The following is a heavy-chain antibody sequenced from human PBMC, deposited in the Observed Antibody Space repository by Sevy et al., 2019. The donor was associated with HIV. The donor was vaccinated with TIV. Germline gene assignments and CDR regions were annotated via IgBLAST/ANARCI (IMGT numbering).Heavy chain of an antibody. CDR2: IYQDGSQE. CDR3: TRELWPGDY. J-gene: IGHJ4*02. V-gene: IGHV3-7*01. CDR1: GFSFSDYS. Sequence: GGSLRLSCAACGFSFSDYSMGWVRQAPGKGLEWVANIYQDGSQENYVDSVKGRFTISRDNAKNSVYLQMNSLRVDDTGIYYCTRELWPGDYWGQGTLVTVSS. D-gene: IGHD2-21*01.